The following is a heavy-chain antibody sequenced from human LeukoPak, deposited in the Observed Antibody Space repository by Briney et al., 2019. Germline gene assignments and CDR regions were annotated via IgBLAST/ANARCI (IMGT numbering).Heavy chain of an antibody. Sequence: VGSLRLSCAAPVYTSTDYAMSSVRQAPGARLEWVSAISGSGANTYYTDFVKGRCTLSRDNSKNTLYLQVNSLGAEDTAVYYCAKPPPAEAHFYYGMDVWGQETTDTVSS. CDR2: ISGSGANT. CDR3: AKPPPAEAHFYYGMDV. CDR1: VYTSTDYA. J-gene: IGHJ6*02. V-gene: IGHV3-23*01.